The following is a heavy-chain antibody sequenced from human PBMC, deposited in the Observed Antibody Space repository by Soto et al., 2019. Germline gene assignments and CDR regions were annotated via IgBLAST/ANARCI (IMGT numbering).Heavy chain of an antibody. J-gene: IGHJ4*02. CDR2: MNAGNGNT. V-gene: IGHV1-3*05. CDR3: AIAVAVAADFDY. CDR1: GYTFTGYA. Sequence: QVQLVQSGAEEKKPGASVKVSCKASGYTFTGYAMHWVRQAPGQRLEWMGWMNAGNGNTKYSQKFQGRVTITRDTSASTAYMELSSLRSEDTAVYYCAIAVAVAADFDYWGKGTLVTVSS. D-gene: IGHD6-19*01.